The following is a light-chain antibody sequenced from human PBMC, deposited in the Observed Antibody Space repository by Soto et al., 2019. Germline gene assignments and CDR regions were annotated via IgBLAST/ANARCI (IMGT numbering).Light chain of an antibody. Sequence: DVVLTQSPDSLAMSLGETATITCRTSQSALFSASNKSYIAWYQRRPGQPLRLLFYWASTRASGVPERFSGSGSGTDFTLTISSLQPDDAAIYYCQQYFSIPMFTFAQGTKLQIK. J-gene: IGKJ2*01. CDR1: QSALFSASNKSY. CDR2: WAS. CDR3: QQYFSIPMFT. V-gene: IGKV4-1*01.